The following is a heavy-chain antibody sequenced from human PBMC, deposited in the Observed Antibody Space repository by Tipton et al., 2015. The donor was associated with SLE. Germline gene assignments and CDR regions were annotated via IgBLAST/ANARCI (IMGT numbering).Heavy chain of an antibody. V-gene: IGHV4-34*01. CDR1: GGSFSGYY. CDR3: ARGVTEDRSIGESGA. Sequence: TLSLTCAVYGGSFSGYYWSWIRQPPGKGLEWIGEINHSGSTNYNPSLKSRVTISVDTSKNQFSLKLSSVTAADTAVYYCARGVTEDRSIGESGAWGQGTLVTVSS. D-gene: IGHD3-10*01. J-gene: IGHJ5*02. CDR2: INHSGST.